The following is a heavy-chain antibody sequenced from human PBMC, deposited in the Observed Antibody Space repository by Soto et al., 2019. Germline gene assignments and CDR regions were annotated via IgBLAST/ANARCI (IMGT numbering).Heavy chain of an antibody. CDR2: ISGSGGST. CDR3: ARKTSNLFDP. V-gene: IGHV3-23*01. Sequence: PGESLKISCAASGFTFSSYAMSWVRQAPGKGLEWVSAISGSGGSTYYADSVKGRFTISRDNSKNMLYLQMNSLRAEDTAVYYCARKTSNLFDPWGQRTPVPVS. J-gene: IGHJ5*02. CDR1: GFTFSSYA.